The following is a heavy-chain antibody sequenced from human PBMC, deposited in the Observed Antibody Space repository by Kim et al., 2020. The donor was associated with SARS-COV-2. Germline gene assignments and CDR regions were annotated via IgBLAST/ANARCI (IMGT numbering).Heavy chain of an antibody. J-gene: IGHJ6*02. CDR2: IYYSGST. CDR1: GGSISSSSYY. D-gene: IGHD3-10*01. Sequence: SETLSLTCTVSGGSISSSSYYWGWIRQPPGKGLEWIGSIYYSGSTYYNPSLKSRVTISVDTSKNQFSLKLSSVTAADTAVYYCAIGSRLFYGSGSYYRAYYGMDVWGQGTTVTVSS. CDR3: AIGSRLFYGSGSYYRAYYGMDV. V-gene: IGHV4-39*01.